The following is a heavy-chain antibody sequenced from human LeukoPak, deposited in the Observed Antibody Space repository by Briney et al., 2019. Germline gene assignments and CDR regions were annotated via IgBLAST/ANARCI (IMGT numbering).Heavy chain of an antibody. V-gene: IGHV3-74*01. J-gene: IGHJ4*02. D-gene: IGHD5-24*01. CDR2: IDGDGSNT. CDR3: ARGRWPIDY. CDR1: GFTFSNYW. Sequence: PGGSLRLSCAASGFTFSNYWMHWVRQVPGKGLLWVSRIDGDGSNTYYADSVKGRFTISRDNAKNTLYLQMNSLRAEDTAVYYCARGRWPIDYGGQGTLVTVSS.